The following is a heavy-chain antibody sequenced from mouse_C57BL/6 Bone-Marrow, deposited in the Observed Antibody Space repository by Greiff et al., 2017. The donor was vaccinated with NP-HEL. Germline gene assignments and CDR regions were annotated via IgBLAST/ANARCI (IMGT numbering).Heavy chain of an antibody. CDR2: ISNGGGST. Sequence: EVMLVESGGGLVQPGGSLKLSCAASGFTFSDSYMYWVRQTPEKRLAWVAYISNGGGSTYYPDTVKGRFTISRDNAKNTLYMLMSRLKSDDTAMYYCARHYGYYFDYWGQGTTLTVSS. J-gene: IGHJ2*01. D-gene: IGHD1-1*02. CDR3: ARHYGYYFDY. CDR1: GFTFSDSY. V-gene: IGHV5-12*01.